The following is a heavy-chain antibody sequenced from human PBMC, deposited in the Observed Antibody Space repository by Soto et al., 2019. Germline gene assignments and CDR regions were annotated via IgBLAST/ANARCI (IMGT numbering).Heavy chain of an antibody. CDR1: GFTFSSYG. D-gene: IGHD2-2*01. Sequence: QVQLVESGGGVVQPGRSLRLSCAASGFTFSSYGMHWVRQAPGKGLEWVAVIWYDGSNKYYADSVKGRFTISRDNSKNTLYLQINSLRAEDTAVYYCARDKGYCSSTSCQGYYYYYGIDVWGQGTTVTVSS. V-gene: IGHV3-33*01. CDR2: IWYDGSNK. CDR3: ARDKGYCSSTSCQGYYYYYGIDV. J-gene: IGHJ6*02.